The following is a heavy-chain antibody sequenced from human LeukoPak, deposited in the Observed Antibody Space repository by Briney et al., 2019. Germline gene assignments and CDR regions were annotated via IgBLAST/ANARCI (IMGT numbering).Heavy chain of an antibody. V-gene: IGHV3-11*01. D-gene: IGHD3-3*01. J-gene: IGHJ6*02. CDR2: ISSSGSTI. CDR3: ARSSGYYDLFVGYYGMDV. Sequence: GGSLRLSCAASGFTFSDYYVSWIRQAPGKGLEWVSYISSSGSTIYYADSVKGRFTISRDNAKNSLYLQMNSLRAEDTAVYYCARSSGYYDLFVGYYGMDVWGQGTTVTVSS. CDR1: GFTFSDYY.